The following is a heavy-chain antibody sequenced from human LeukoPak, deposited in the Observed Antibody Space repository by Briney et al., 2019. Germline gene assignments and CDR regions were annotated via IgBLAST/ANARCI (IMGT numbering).Heavy chain of an antibody. CDR3: ARESVGGYRLQTIEDIVLMVYAPNWFGP. V-gene: IGHV3-11*01. J-gene: IGHJ5*02. CDR1: GFTFSDYY. Sequence: GGSLRLSCAASGFTFSDYYMSWIRQAPGKGLEWVSYISSSGSTIYYADSVKGRFTISRDNAKNSLYLQMNSLRAEDTAVYYCARESVGGYRLQTIEDIVLMVYAPNWFGPWGQGTLVTVSS. D-gene: IGHD2-8*01. CDR2: ISSSGSTI.